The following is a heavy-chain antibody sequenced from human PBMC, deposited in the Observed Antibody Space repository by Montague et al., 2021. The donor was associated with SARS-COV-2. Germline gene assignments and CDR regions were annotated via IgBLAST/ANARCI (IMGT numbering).Heavy chain of an antibody. Sequence: PALAKPTQTLTLTCTFSGFSLSTSGMCVSWIRQPPGKALEWLAHSDWDDDKYYSTSLKTRLTISKDTSKIQVVLTMTNMDPVDTATYYCARTHYDILAGYYIAFDYWGREPWSPSPQ. CDR1: GFSLSTSGMC. CDR3: ARTHYDILAGYYIAFDY. D-gene: IGHD3-9*01. J-gene: IGHJ4*02. V-gene: IGHV2-70*01. CDR2: SDWDDDK.